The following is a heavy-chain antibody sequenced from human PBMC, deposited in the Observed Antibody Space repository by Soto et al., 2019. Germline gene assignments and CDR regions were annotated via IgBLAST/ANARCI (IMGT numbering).Heavy chain of an antibody. CDR1: EFTVTSNY. CDR2: IYSGGST. V-gene: IGHV3-53*04. D-gene: IGHD2-15*01. Sequence: EVQLVESGGGLVQPGGSLRLSCAASEFTVTSNYMSWVRQAPGKGLEWVSVIYSGGSTYYADFVMGRFTISRDNTKNTVYLQMNSLRAEDPAVYYCARATYWTGGNCLLDYWGQGTLVTVSA. J-gene: IGHJ4*02. CDR3: ARATYWTGGNCLLDY.